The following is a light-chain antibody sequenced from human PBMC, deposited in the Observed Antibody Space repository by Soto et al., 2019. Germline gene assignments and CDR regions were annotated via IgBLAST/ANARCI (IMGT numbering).Light chain of an antibody. V-gene: IGLV2-14*01. J-gene: IGLJ3*02. Sequence: QSALTQPASVSGSPGQSITISCTGTSSDVGAYHYVSWYQQHPGKAPKLMIYEVSYRPSGVSDRFSGSRSGNTASLTISGLQAEDDSDNYCSSYTSSTTWVFGGGTKVTVL. CDR1: SSDVGAYHY. CDR2: EVS. CDR3: SSYTSSTTWV.